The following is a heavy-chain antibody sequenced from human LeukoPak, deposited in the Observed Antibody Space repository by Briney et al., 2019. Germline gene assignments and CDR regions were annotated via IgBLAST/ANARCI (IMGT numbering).Heavy chain of an antibody. Sequence: RASVKVSCKASGYTFTSYDINWVRQATGQGLEWMGWMNPNSGNTGYAQKFQGRVTITRNTSISTAYMELSSLRSEDTAVHYCAREFNDYVWGSYPYGWFDPWGQGTLVTVSS. V-gene: IGHV1-8*03. CDR2: MNPNSGNT. D-gene: IGHD3-16*02. J-gene: IGHJ5*02. CDR3: AREFNDYVWGSYPYGWFDP. CDR1: GYTFTSYD.